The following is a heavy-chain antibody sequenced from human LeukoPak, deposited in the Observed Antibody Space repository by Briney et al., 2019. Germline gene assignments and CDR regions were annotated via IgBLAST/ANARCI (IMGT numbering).Heavy chain of an antibody. CDR3: AKDANYYDSSGYLIPFDY. Sequence: GWSLRLSCSASGFTFSRFAMSWVRQLPGKGLEWVSSISGSGHKTYYGDSVKGRFSVSRDNSKNILYLQMDSLRADDSALYYCAKDANYYDSSGYLIPFDYWGQGTLVTVSS. CDR1: GFTFSRFA. V-gene: IGHV3-23*01. CDR2: ISGSGHKT. J-gene: IGHJ4*02. D-gene: IGHD3-22*01.